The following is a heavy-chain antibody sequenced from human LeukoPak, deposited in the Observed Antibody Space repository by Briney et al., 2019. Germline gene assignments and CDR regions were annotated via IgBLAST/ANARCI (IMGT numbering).Heavy chain of an antibody. CDR3: ARTVVTDGKSDY. J-gene: IGHJ4*02. V-gene: IGHV4-39*07. CDR1: GGSISSRNYY. Sequence: SETLSLTCSVSGGSISSRNYYWGWIRQPPGKGLEWIGSIYYTGSTFYNPSLKSRVTISVDTSKNQFSLKLSSVTAADTAVYYCARTVVTDGKSDYWGQGTLVTVSS. D-gene: IGHD4-23*01. CDR2: IYYTGST.